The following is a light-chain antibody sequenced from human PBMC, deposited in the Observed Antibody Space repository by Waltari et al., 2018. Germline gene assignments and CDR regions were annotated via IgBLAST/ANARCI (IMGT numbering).Light chain of an antibody. CDR2: RNN. Sequence: QSVLTQPPSASGTPGQTVTISCSGSNSNIATTYVSWYQQVPETAPNPTLYRNNQRPAGVTDRVSGSKSGTSASLAISGLRSEDEADYYCAAWDDSLSGWVFGGGTKLTVL. J-gene: IGLJ3*02. V-gene: IGLV1-47*01. CDR1: NSNIATTY. CDR3: AAWDDSLSGWV.